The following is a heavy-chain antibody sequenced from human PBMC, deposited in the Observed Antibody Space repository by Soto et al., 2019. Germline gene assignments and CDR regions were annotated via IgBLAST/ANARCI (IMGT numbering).Heavy chain of an antibody. D-gene: IGHD2-2*01. CDR2: ISSSSSYI. Sequence: GGSLRLSCAASGFTFSSYSMNWVRQAPGKGLEWVSSISSSSSYIYYADSVKGRFTISRDNAKNSLYLQMNSLRAEDTAVYYCARDRTPGYCSSTSCYQDAFDIWGQGTMVTVSS. J-gene: IGHJ3*02. V-gene: IGHV3-21*01. CDR3: ARDRTPGYCSSTSCYQDAFDI. CDR1: GFTFSSYS.